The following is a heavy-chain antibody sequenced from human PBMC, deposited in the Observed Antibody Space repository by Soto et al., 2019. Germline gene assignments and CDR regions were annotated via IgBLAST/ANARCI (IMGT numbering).Heavy chain of an antibody. CDR2: ITGSGGST. D-gene: IGHD3-22*01. CDR3: AKGPYSSRSYYFDY. CDR1: GFTFSSYA. Sequence: GGSLRLSCAASGFTFSSYAMSWVRQAPGKGLEWISAITGSGGSTYYADSLKVRFTISRDNSKSTLYLQMNSLRAEDTAVYYCAKGPYSSRSYYFDYWGQGTLVTVSS. V-gene: IGHV3-23*01. J-gene: IGHJ4*02.